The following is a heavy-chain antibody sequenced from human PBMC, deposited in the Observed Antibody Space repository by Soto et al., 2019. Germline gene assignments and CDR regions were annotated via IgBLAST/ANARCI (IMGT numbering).Heavy chain of an antibody. CDR3: ARDHHSGSYYVPAFDI. CDR1: GYTFTSYG. V-gene: IGHV1-18*01. J-gene: IGHJ3*02. Sequence: ASVKVSCKASGYTFTSYGISWVRQAPGQGLEWMGWISAYNGNTNYAQKLQGRVTMTTDTSTSTAYMELRSLRPDDTAVYYCARDHHSGSYYVPAFDIWGQGTMVTVSS. CDR2: ISAYNGNT. D-gene: IGHD1-26*01.